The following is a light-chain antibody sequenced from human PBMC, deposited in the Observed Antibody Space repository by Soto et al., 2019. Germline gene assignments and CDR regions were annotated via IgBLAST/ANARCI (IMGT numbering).Light chain of an antibody. J-gene: IGKJ1*01. Sequence: EIVLTQSPGTLSLSTGERATLSWRASQSVRSNFLAWYQQKPGQAPRLLIYGASNRATGIPDRFSGSGSGTDFTLTITRLEPEDFAMYYCHQYDSWTFGQGTKVDIK. CDR3: HQYDSWT. V-gene: IGKV3-20*01. CDR2: GAS. CDR1: QSVRSNF.